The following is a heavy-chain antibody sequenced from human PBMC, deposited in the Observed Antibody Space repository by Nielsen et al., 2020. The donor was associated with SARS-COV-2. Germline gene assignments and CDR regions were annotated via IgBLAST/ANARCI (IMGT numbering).Heavy chain of an antibody. CDR3: AHRGRGNLNPWSFGMDV. Sequence: SGPTLVKPTQTLTLTCTFSGFSLSTSAVGMAWIRQPPGKALEWLAVVYWDEDKSYSPSLKSRLSITKDTSKSQVVLTMANMDPVDTATYYCAHRGRGNLNPWSFGMDVWGQGTTVTVSS. D-gene: IGHD1-20*01. CDR1: GFSLSTSAVG. CDR2: VYWDEDK. V-gene: IGHV2-5*02. J-gene: IGHJ6*02.